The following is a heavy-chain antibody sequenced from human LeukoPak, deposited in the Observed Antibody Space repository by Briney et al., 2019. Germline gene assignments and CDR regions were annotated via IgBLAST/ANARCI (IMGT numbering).Heavy chain of an antibody. CDR3: AKEDGDSYGIYYYYYMDV. V-gene: IGHV3-30*02. D-gene: IGHD5-18*01. CDR1: GFTFSSYG. J-gene: IGHJ6*03. CDR2: IRYDGSNK. Sequence: GGSLRLSCAASGFTFSSYGMHWVRQAPGKGLEWVAFIRYDGSNKYYADSVKGRFTISRDKSKNTLYLQMNSLRAEDTAMYYCAKEDGDSYGIYYYYYMDVWGKGTTVTVSS.